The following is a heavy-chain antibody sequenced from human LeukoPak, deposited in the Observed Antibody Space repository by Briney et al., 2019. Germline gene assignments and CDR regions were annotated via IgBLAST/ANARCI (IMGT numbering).Heavy chain of an antibody. CDR2: INHSGST. CDR1: GGSFSGYY. V-gene: IGHV4-34*01. J-gene: IGHJ6*02. Sequence: KPSETLSLTCAVYGGSFSGYYWSWIRQPPGKGLEWIGEINHSGSTNYNPSLKSRVTISVDTSKNQFSLKLSSVTAADTAVYYCARGVVVVPAATTYYYYYGMDVWGQGTTVTVFS. D-gene: IGHD2-2*01. CDR3: ARGVVVVPAATTYYYYYGMDV.